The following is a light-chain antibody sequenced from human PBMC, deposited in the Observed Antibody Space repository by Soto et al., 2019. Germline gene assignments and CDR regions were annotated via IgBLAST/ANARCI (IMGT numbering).Light chain of an antibody. CDR3: HQYDNRPFT. J-gene: IGKJ2*01. V-gene: IGKV1-33*01. CDR2: DAS. Sequence: IQMTQSPSSLSASVGDRVTITCQASRDIDNYLNWYQQKPRKAPNLLIYDASNLETGVTLRFSGSRSGTHFTLTISSLQPEDIGTYYCHQYDNRPFTFGQGTKLELK. CDR1: RDIDNY.